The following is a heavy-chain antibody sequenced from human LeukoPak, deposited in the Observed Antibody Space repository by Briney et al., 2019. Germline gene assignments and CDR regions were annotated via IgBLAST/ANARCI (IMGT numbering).Heavy chain of an antibody. J-gene: IGHJ6*02. Sequence: ASVKVSCKASGYTFTGYYMHWVRQAPGQGLEWMGWINPNSGGTNYAQKFQGRVTMTRDTSISTAYMELSRLRSDDTAVYYCASPGQYCSSTSCYFWEDYYYGMDVWGQGTTVTVSS. CDR1: GYTFTGYY. CDR2: INPNSGGT. CDR3: ASPGQYCSSTSCYFWEDYYYGMDV. D-gene: IGHD2-2*01. V-gene: IGHV1-2*02.